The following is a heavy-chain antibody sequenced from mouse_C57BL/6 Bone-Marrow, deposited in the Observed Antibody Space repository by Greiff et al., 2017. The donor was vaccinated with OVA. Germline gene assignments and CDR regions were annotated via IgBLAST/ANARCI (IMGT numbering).Heavy chain of an antibody. V-gene: IGHV1-61*01. J-gene: IGHJ3*01. Sequence: QVQLQQPGAELVRPGSSVKLSCKASGYTFTSYWMDWVKQRPGQGLEWIGNIYPSDSETHYNQKFKDKATLTVDKSSSTAYMQLSSLTTEDSAIYYCALRQLRRAWFAYWGQGTLVTVSA. CDR2: IYPSDSET. D-gene: IGHD3-2*02. CDR3: ALRQLRRAWFAY. CDR1: GYTFTSYW.